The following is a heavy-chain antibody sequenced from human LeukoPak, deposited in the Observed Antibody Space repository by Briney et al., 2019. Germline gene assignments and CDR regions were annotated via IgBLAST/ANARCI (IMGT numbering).Heavy chain of an antibody. Sequence: ASVKVSCKASGGTFSSYAISWVRQAPGQGLEWMGGIIPIFGTANYAQKFQGRVTITADKSTSTAYMALSSLRSEDTAVYYCASGPPYYDSSGYYSGYFDYWGQGTLVTVSS. V-gene: IGHV1-69*06. CDR1: GGTFSSYA. CDR2: IIPIFGTA. J-gene: IGHJ4*02. D-gene: IGHD3-22*01. CDR3: ASGPPYYDSSGYYSGYFDY.